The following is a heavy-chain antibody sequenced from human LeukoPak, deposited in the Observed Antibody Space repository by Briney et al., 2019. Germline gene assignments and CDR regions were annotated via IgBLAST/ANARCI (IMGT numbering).Heavy chain of an antibody. CDR3: ARHSYDILTGYYTQTFDH. CDR1: GGSFSGYY. J-gene: IGHJ4*02. CDR2: INHSGST. D-gene: IGHD3-9*01. V-gene: IGHV4-34*01. Sequence: SETLSLTYAVYGGSFSGYYWSWIRQPPGKGLEWIGEINHSGSTNYNPSLKSRVTISVDTSKNQFSLKLSSVTAADTAVYYCARHSYDILTGYYTQTFDHWGQGPLVTVSS.